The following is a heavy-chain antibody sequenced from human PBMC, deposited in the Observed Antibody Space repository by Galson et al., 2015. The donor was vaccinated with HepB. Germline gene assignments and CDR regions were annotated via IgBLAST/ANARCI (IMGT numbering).Heavy chain of an antibody. D-gene: IGHD3-22*01. J-gene: IGHJ4*02. CDR1: GFTFSSYA. CDR2: ISYDGSNK. CDR3: ARAGVDSSGYYRYYFDY. Sequence: SLRLSCAASGFTFSSYAMHWVRQAPGKGLEWVAVISYDGSNKYYADSVKGRFTISRDNSKNTLYLQMNSLRAEDTAVYYCARAGVDSSGYYRYYFDYWGQGTLVTVSS. V-gene: IGHV3-30-3*01.